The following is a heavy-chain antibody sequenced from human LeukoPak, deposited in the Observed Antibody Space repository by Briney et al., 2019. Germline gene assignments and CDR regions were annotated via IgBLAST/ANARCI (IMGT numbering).Heavy chain of an antibody. Sequence: GGSLRLSCAASGFTFSSYWMHWVRQAPGKGLVWVLHINTDGSSTSYADSVKGRFTISRDNAKNTLYLQMNSLRAEDTAVYYCASPLSGSGSRSLALGYWGQGTLVTVSS. V-gene: IGHV3-74*01. D-gene: IGHD1-26*01. CDR1: GFTFSSYW. CDR3: ASPLSGSGSRSLALGY. J-gene: IGHJ4*02. CDR2: INTDGSST.